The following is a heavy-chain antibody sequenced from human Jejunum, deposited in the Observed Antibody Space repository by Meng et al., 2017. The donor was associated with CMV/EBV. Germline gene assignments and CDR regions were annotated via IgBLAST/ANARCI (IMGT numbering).Heavy chain of an antibody. CDR1: GFTFSNYW. D-gene: IGHD2-2*01. V-gene: IGHV3-7*01. Sequence: GFTFSNYWMGWVRQAAGKGLEWVANIKTDGSAKYSADSVRGRFTISRDNAKQSLYLQMSSLRDEDTAVYYCAKWVVPPGVGYGLDVWGKGTAVTVSS. CDR3: AKWVVPPGVGYGLDV. J-gene: IGHJ6*04. CDR2: IKTDGSAK.